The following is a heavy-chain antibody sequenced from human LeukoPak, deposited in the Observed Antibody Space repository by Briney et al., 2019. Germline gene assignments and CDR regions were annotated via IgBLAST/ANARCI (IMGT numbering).Heavy chain of an antibody. CDR3: ARGRGYSSSWYYYYYMDV. CDR2: IYTSGST. Sequence: SETLSLTCTVSGGSISSYYWSWIRQPAGKGLEWIGRIYTSGSTNYNPSLKSRVTMSVDTSKNQFSLKLSSVTAADTAVYYCARGRGYSSSWYYYYYMDVWGKGTTVTISS. D-gene: IGHD6-13*01. CDR1: GGSISSYY. J-gene: IGHJ6*03. V-gene: IGHV4-4*07.